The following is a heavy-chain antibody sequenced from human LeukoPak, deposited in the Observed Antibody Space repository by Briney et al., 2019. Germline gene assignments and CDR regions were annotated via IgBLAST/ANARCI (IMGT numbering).Heavy chain of an antibody. V-gene: IGHV4-34*01. CDR1: GGSFSGYY. CDR2: INHSGST. J-gene: IGHJ3*02. D-gene: IGHD2-15*01. Sequence: NPSETLSLTCAVYGGSFSGYYWSWIRQPPGKGLEWIGEINHSGSTNYNPSLKSRVTISVDTAKNQFSLKLSSVTAADTAVYYCARGKRERYCSGGSCYEGAFDIWGQGTMVTVSS. CDR3: ARGKRERYCSGGSCYEGAFDI.